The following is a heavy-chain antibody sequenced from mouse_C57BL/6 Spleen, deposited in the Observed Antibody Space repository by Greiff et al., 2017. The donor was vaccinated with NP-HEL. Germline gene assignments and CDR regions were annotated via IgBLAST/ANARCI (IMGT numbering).Heavy chain of an antibody. J-gene: IGHJ1*03. CDR3: ARGGRQGYFDV. Sequence: DVQLVESGGGLVKPGGSLKLSCAASGFTFSSYAMSWVRQTPEKRLEWVATISDGGSYTYYPDNVQGRFTISRDNAKNNLYLQMSHLKSEDTAMYYCARGGRQGYFDVWGTGTTVTVSS. V-gene: IGHV5-4*01. CDR1: GFTFSSYA. CDR2: ISDGGSYT. D-gene: IGHD3-3*01.